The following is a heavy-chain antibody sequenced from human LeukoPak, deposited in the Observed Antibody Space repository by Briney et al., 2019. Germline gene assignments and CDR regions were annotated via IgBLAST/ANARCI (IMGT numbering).Heavy chain of an antibody. Sequence: ASVKVSCKASGYTFTSYGISWVRQAPGQGLAWMGWISAYNGNTNYAHKLQGRVTMTTDTSTSTAYMELRSLRSHDTGVYYCARARITIFGVVIILFDYWGQGTLVTVSS. CDR1: GYTFTSYG. CDR2: ISAYNGNT. CDR3: ARARITIFGVVIILFDY. D-gene: IGHD3-3*01. V-gene: IGHV1-18*01. J-gene: IGHJ4*02.